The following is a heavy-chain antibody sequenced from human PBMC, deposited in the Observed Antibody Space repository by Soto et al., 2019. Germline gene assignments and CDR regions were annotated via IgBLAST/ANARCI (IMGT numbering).Heavy chain of an antibody. CDR2: ISYDGSNK. J-gene: IGHJ4*02. D-gene: IGHD3-9*01. Sequence: PGGSLRLSCAASGFTFSSYGMHWVRQAPCKGLEWVAVISYDGSNKYYADSVKGRFTISRDNSKNTLYLQMNSLRAEDTAVYYCAKDSFYYDILTGYYMDYWGQGTLVTVSS. V-gene: IGHV3-30*18. CDR1: GFTFSSYG. CDR3: AKDSFYYDILTGYYMDY.